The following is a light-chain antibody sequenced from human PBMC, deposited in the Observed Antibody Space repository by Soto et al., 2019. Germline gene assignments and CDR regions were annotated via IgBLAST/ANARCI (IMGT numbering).Light chain of an antibody. J-gene: IGKJ5*01. CDR2: RAS. CDR1: QSVIANY. Sequence: DMVVTQSPGTLSLSPGERATLSCRASQSVIANYLAWYQQKPGQAPRLLIYRASSRATGIPDRFSGTGSGTDFTLTISRVEPEDFAVYYCQQYGTAPITFGQGTRLEIK. CDR3: QQYGTAPIT. V-gene: IGKV3-20*01.